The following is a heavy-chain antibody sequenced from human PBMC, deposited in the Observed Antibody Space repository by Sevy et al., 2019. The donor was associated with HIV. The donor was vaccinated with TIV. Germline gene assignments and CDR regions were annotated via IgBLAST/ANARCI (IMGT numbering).Heavy chain of an antibody. CDR2: ISGYNGDT. Sequence: ASVKVSCKASGYTFSSYGISWVRQAPGQGLEWMGWISGYNGDTDYAQKLQGRVTMTADTFTRTASMELKSLKSDETAVYYCAGDSWKQQKVRGNYKYYMDVWGKGTTVTVSS. V-gene: IGHV1-18*01. CDR1: GYTFSSYG. J-gene: IGHJ6*03. CDR3: AGDSWKQQKVRGNYKYYMDV. D-gene: IGHD6-13*01.